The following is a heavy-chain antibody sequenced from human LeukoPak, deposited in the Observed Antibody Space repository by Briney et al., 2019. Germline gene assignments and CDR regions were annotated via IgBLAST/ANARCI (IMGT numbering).Heavy chain of an antibody. CDR1: GGSFSGYY. V-gene: IGHV4-34*01. CDR3: ARHVKSRSSWPYYYYGMDV. CDR2: INHSGST. J-gene: IGHJ6*02. Sequence: PSETPSLTCAVYGGSFSGYYWSWIRQPPGKGLEWIGEINHSGSTNYNPSLKSRVTISVDTSKNQFSLKLSSVTAADTAVYYCARHVKSRSSWPYYYYGMDVWGQGTTVTVSS. D-gene: IGHD6-13*01.